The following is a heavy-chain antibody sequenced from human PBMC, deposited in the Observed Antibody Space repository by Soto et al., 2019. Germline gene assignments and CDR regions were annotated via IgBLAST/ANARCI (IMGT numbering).Heavy chain of an antibody. CDR2: MSFDGITT. J-gene: IGHJ4*02. CDR3: AKEGPDAFRSSWHFDY. V-gene: IGHV3-30-3*02. CDR1: GFSFSNFP. D-gene: IGHD3-3*01. Sequence: QVQLVESGGGVVQPGGSLRLSCAASGFSFSNFPMHWFRQAPGKGLEWVAVMSFDGITTYYADSVKGRFTVSRDNSQNTLYLRVKSPRDEETALYFSAKEGPDAFRSSWHFDYWGQGTLVTVSS.